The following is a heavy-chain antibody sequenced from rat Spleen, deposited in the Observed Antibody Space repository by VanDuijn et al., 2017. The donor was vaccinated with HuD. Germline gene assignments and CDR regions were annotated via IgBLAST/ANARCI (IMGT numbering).Heavy chain of an antibody. Sequence: QVQLKESGPGLVQPSQTLSLTCTVSGFSLTSYNVHWVRQPTGKGLEWMGIIWTGGSTDYNSALKSRLSISRDTSKSQVFLKMNSLQTEDTAMYFCARGRGYDWGQGVMVTVSS. CDR2: IWTGGST. CDR3: ARGRGYD. CDR1: GFSLTSYN. J-gene: IGHJ2*01. D-gene: IGHD1-7*01. V-gene: IGHV2-30*01.